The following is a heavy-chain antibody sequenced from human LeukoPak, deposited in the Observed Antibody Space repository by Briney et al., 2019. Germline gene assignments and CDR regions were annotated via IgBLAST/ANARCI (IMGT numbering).Heavy chain of an antibody. V-gene: IGHV3-23*01. Sequence: GGSLRLSCAASGFTFSSYAMSWVRQAPGKGLEWVSAISGSGVSTYYADSVKGRFTISRDNSKNTLYMQMSGLGAEDTAVYYCAKKKELAGAGCFDYWGQGTLVTVSS. J-gene: IGHJ4*02. CDR3: AKKKELAGAGCFDY. CDR2: ISGSGVST. D-gene: IGHD1-7*01. CDR1: GFTFSSYA.